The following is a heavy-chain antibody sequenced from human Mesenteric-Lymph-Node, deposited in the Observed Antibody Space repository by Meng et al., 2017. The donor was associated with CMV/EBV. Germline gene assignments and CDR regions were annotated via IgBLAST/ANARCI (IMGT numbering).Heavy chain of an antibody. V-gene: IGHV1-18*01. CDR3: ARDVHSSTGAYYYYYGMDV. CDR2: ISGYNGNT. J-gene: IGHJ6*02. Sequence: ASVKVSCKASGYTFISYGISWVRQAPGQGLEWMGWISGYNGNTNYAQNFQGRVTIMRDTSASTVYMELKTLRSDDTAVYYCARDVHSSTGAYYYYYGMDVWGQGTTVTVSS. CDR1: GYTFISYG. D-gene: IGHD6-13*01.